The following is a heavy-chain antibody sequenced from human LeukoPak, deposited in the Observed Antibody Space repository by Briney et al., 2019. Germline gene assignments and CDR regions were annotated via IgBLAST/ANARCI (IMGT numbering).Heavy chain of an antibody. CDR2: INPKSGVT. Sequence: ASVKVSCKASGYTFTGHYMHWVRQAPGQGPEWMGWINPKSGVTNYAQTLQGRVTMTRDTSISTVYMELSRLKTYDTAVYFCAXXXRYDDSSGYYAYWGQGTLVTVSS. D-gene: IGHD3-22*01. CDR3: AXXXRYDDSSGYYAY. CDR1: GYTFTGHY. J-gene: IGHJ4*02. V-gene: IGHV1-2*02.